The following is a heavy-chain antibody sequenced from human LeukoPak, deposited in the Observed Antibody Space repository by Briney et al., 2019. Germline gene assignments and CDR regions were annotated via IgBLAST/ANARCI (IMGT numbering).Heavy chain of an antibody. CDR3: ARDVFLQQQLSFDP. D-gene: IGHD6-13*01. J-gene: IGHJ5*02. V-gene: IGHV1-2*02. Sequence: RASVKVSCKASGYTFTGYYIQWMRQAPGQGLEWMGWINPNTGDAKYAQRFQGRVTMTRDTSISTVYMELSRLTSDDTAVYFCARDVFLQQQLSFDPWGQGTLVTVSS. CDR2: INPNTGDA. CDR1: GYTFTGYY.